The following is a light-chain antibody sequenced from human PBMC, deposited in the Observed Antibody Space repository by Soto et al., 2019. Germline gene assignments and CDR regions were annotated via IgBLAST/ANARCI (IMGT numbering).Light chain of an antibody. CDR1: SSDVGGYNY. CDR3: SSSAGSSNEGWV. J-gene: IGLJ3*02. CDR2: EVS. Sequence: QSALTQPPSASGSPGQSVIISCTGTSSDVGGYNYVSWYQQHPGKAPKLMIYEVSKRPSGVPDRFSGSTSGNTASLTVSGLQAEDEADYSCSSSAGSSNEGWVFGGGTKLTVL. V-gene: IGLV2-8*01.